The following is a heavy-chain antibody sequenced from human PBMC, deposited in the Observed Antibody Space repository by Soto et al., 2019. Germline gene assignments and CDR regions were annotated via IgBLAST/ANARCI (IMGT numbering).Heavy chain of an antibody. J-gene: IGHJ3*02. V-gene: IGHV3-53*04. CDR3: ARGSSGYGYDAFDM. Sequence: EVQLVESGGGWVQPGGSLRLSCAASGFTVSNNNMNWVRQAPGKGLEWVSSIYSGGSTYYADSVKGRFAISRHTSKNTVDLQMNSLRAEDTALYYCARGSSGYGYDAFDMWGQGTMVTVSS. CDR2: IYSGGST. CDR1: GFTVSNNN. D-gene: IGHD5-12*01.